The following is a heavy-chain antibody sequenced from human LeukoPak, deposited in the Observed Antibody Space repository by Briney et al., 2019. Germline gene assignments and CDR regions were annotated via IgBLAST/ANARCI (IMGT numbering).Heavy chain of an antibody. J-gene: IGHJ6*03. Sequence: PSETLSLTCAVSGGSFRGFYWSWIRQSPDKGLEWIGEITHSGSSSYNRSLRSRLTISVDMSKNQFSLKLKSMTAADTAIYYCARSHCGGDCYSSRWQVFYGYYYYYMDVWAKGTTVTVSS. CDR1: GGSFRGFY. CDR3: ARSHCGGDCYSSRWQVFYGYYYYYMDV. CDR2: ITHSGSS. V-gene: IGHV4-34*01. D-gene: IGHD2-21*02.